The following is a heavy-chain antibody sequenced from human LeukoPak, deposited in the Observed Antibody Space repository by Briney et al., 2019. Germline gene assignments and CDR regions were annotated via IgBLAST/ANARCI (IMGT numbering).Heavy chain of an antibody. D-gene: IGHD3-22*01. CDR2: INHSGST. V-gene: IGHV4-34*01. Sequence: SETLSLTCAVYGGSFSGYYWSWIRQPPGKGLEWIGEINHSGSTNYNSSLKSRVTISVDTSKNQFSLKLSSVTAADTAVYYCARGDYYDSRTFDYWGQGTLVTVSS. CDR1: GGSFSGYY. J-gene: IGHJ4*02. CDR3: ARGDYYDSRTFDY.